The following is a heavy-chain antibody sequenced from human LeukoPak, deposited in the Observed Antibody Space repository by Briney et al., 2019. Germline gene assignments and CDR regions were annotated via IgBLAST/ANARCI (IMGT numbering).Heavy chain of an antibody. V-gene: IGHV4-59*01. CDR1: GGSISSYY. Sequence: SETLSLTCTVSGGSISSYYWSWIRQPPGKGLEWIGYIHYSGSTNYNLSLKSRVTISVDTSKNQFSLKLSSVTAADTAVYYCARVHCSGGSCYYYMDVWGKGTTVTVSS. CDR3: ARVHCSGGSCYYYMDV. CDR2: IHYSGST. J-gene: IGHJ6*03. D-gene: IGHD2-15*01.